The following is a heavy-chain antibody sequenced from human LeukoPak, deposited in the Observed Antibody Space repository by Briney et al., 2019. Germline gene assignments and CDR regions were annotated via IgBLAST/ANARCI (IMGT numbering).Heavy chain of an antibody. J-gene: IGHJ4*02. V-gene: IGHV1-8*01. CDR3: ARMKARGGVLRYFDWLSPFDY. CDR2: MNPNSGNT. D-gene: IGHD3-9*01. CDR1: GYTFTSYD. Sequence: GASVKVSCKASGYTFTSYDINWVRQATGQGLEWMGWMNPNSGNTGYAQKFQGRVTTTRNTSISTAYMELSSLRSEDTAVYYCARMKARGGVLRYFDWLSPFDYWGQGTLVTVSS.